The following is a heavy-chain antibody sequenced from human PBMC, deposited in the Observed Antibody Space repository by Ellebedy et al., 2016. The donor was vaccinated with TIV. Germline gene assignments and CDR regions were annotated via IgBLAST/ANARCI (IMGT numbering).Heavy chain of an antibody. CDR1: GFTVSSNY. V-gene: IGHV3-53*01. J-gene: IGHJ4*02. CDR3: ARTRRDYGDYVYDY. Sequence: GESLKISCAASGFTVSSNYMSWVRQAPGKGLEWVSVIYSGGSTYYADSVKGRFTISRDNSKNTLYLQMNSLRAEDTAVYYCARTRRDYGDYVYDYWGQGTLVTVSS. CDR2: IYSGGST. D-gene: IGHD4-17*01.